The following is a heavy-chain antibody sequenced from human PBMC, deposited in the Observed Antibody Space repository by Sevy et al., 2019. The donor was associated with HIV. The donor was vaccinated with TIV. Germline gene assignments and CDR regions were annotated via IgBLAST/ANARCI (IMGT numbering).Heavy chain of an antibody. CDR1: GFTFSSYE. D-gene: IGHD3-22*01. CDR3: ARGPHYYYDSSAFFEY. CDR2: IISSGGTI. Sequence: GGSLRLSCTASGFTFSSYEMNWVRQAPGKGLEWVSYIISSGGTIYYADSVKGRFTISRDNAKNSLFLQMNSLRAEDTAVYYCARGPHYYYDSSAFFEYSGQGTLVTVSS. J-gene: IGHJ4*02. V-gene: IGHV3-48*03.